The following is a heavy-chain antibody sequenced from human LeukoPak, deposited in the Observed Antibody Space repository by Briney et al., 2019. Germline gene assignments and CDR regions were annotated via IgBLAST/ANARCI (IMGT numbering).Heavy chain of an antibody. CDR3: ARERGLSNPRPTALGY. D-gene: IGHD4-11*01. V-gene: IGHV4-59*01. J-gene: IGHJ4*02. Sequence: SETLSLTCTVSGGSISSYYWSWIRQPPGKGLEWIGYIYYSGSTNYNPSLKSRVTISVDTSKNQFSLKLSSVTAADTAVYYCARERGLSNPRPTALGYWGQGTLVTVSS. CDR2: IYYSGST. CDR1: GGSISSYY.